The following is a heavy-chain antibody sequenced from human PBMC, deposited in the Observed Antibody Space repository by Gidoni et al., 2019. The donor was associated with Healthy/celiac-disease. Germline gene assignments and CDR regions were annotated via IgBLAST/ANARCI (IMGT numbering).Heavy chain of an antibody. J-gene: IGHJ6*02. CDR1: GGPISSYY. Sequence: QVQLQESGPGLVKPSETLSLTCTVSGGPISSYYWSWIRQPAGKGLEWIGRIYTSGSTNYNPSLKSRVTMSVDTSKNQFSLKLSSVTAADTAVYYCARDRIGYCSGGSCYYYYGMDVWGQGTTVTVSS. CDR2: IYTSGST. CDR3: ARDRIGYCSGGSCYYYYGMDV. V-gene: IGHV4-4*07. D-gene: IGHD2-15*01.